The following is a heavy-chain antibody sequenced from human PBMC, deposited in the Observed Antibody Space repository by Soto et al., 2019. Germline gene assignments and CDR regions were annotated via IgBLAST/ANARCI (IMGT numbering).Heavy chain of an antibody. V-gene: IGHV4-31*03. CDR3: ARRGGSSSGYYYYAMDV. Sequence: SETLSLTCSVSSDSMNSGGYYWSWIRQHPGKGLEWIGYIYSNGDTYYTPSLKSRVTIAVDTSKNQFSLNLTSVTAADTAVYYCARRGGSSSGYYYYAMDVWGQGTTVTVSS. J-gene: IGHJ6*02. CDR2: IYSNGDT. CDR1: SDSMNSGGYY. D-gene: IGHD6-6*01.